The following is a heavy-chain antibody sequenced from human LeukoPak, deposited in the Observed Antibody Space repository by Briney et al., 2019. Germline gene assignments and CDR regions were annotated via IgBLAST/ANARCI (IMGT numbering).Heavy chain of an antibody. Sequence: GGSLRLSCAASGFTFSSHTMIWVRQAPGKGLEWVASISSSFSYLYYADSVKGRFTISRDNAKDSLYLQMNSLKTEDTAVYYCTLGVFDWLSHYWGQGTLVTVSS. V-gene: IGHV3-21*03. CDR3: TLGVFDWLSHY. CDR1: GFTFSSHT. J-gene: IGHJ4*02. D-gene: IGHD3-9*01. CDR2: ISSSFSYL.